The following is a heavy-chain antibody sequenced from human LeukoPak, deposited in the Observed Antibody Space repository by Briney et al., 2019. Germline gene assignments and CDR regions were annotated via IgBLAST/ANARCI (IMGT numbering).Heavy chain of an antibody. CDR2: IYYSGST. D-gene: IGHD2-2*01. Sequence: SETLSLTRTVSGGSISSGGYYWSWIRQHPGKGLEWIGYIYYSGSTYYNPSLKSRVTISVDTSKNQFSLKLSSVTAADTAVYYCAREGPEVVPAAMHYYYGMDVWGKGTTVTVSS. CDR1: GGSISSGGYY. J-gene: IGHJ6*04. CDR3: AREGPEVVPAAMHYYYGMDV. V-gene: IGHV4-31*03.